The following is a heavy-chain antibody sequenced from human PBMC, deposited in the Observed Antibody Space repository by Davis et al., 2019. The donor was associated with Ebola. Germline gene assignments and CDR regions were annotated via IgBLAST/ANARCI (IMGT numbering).Heavy chain of an antibody. CDR2: ISTSGAYT. CDR3: ARDPRYTISHFDY. J-gene: IGHJ4*02. D-gene: IGHD5-12*01. Sequence: GGSLRLSCAASGFTFSSFAMNWVRQAPGKGLMWVSAISTSGAYTYYADSVRGRFTISRDNSKNTLYLQMNSLRAEDTAIYFCARDPRYTISHFDYWGRGALITVSS. V-gene: IGHV3-23*01. CDR1: GFTFSSFA.